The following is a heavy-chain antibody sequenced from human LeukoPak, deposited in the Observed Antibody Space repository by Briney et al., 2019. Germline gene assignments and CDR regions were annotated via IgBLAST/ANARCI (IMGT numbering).Heavy chain of an antibody. CDR3: ARAPRANHFDY. J-gene: IGHJ4*02. CDR1: GGTFSSYA. CDR2: MNPNSGNT. Sequence: GSSVKVSCKASGGTFSSYAISWVRQATGQGLEWMGWMNPNSGNTGYAQKFQGRVTMTRNTSISTAYMELSSLRSEDTAVYYCARAPRANHFDYWGQGTLVTVSS. V-gene: IGHV1-8*02.